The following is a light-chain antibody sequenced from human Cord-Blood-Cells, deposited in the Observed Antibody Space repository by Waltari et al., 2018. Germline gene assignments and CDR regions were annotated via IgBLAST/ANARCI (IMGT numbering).Light chain of an antibody. CDR1: SSNIGSNT. V-gene: IGLV1-44*01. J-gene: IGLJ1*01. CDR3: AAWDDSLNGYYV. CDR2: INN. Sequence: QSVLTQPPSASGTPGQRVTISCSGSSSNIGSNTVNWYQQLPGTAPKLLIYINNQQPSGVPDRFSGSKSGTSASLAISGLQSEDEADYYCAAWDDSLNGYYVFGTGTKVTVL.